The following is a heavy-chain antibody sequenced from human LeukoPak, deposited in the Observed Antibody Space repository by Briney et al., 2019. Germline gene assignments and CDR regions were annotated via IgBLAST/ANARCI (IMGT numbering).Heavy chain of an antibody. D-gene: IGHD3-16*02. J-gene: IGHJ4*02. CDR2: INPNSGGT. V-gene: IGHV1-2*02. Sequence: GSVKVSCKASGYTFTGYYMHWVRQAPGQGLEWMGWINPNSGGTNYAQKLQGSVNMTRVTSISTVYMEQSRMSSDVTAVYYCARGSPRMITFGGVIVTLSFDYWGQGTLVTVSS. CDR1: GYTFTGYY. CDR3: ARGSPRMITFGGVIVTLSFDY.